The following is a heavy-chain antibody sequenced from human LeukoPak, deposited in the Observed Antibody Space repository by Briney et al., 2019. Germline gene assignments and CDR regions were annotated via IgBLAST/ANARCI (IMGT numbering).Heavy chain of an antibody. CDR2: IYYSGST. CDR1: GGSISSYY. J-gene: IGHJ5*02. V-gene: IGHV4-59*01. CDR3: ARTRSSWPQPFDP. Sequence: SETLSLTCTVSGGSISSYYWSWIRQPPGKGLEWIGDIYYSGSTNYNPSLKSRVTISVDTSKNQFSLKLSSVTAADTAVYYCARTRSSWPQPFDPWGQGTLVTVSS. D-gene: IGHD6-13*01.